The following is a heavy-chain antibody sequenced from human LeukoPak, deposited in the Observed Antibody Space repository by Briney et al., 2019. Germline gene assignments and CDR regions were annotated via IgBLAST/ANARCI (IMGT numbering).Heavy chain of an antibody. J-gene: IGHJ4*02. Sequence: PGGSLRLSCAASGFTFSSYSMNWVRQAPGKGLEWVSSISSSSSYIYYADSVKGRFTISRDNAKNSLYLQMNSLRAEDTAVYYCAKGVRYDILTGYCLDYWGQGTLVTVSS. D-gene: IGHD3-9*01. CDR3: AKGVRYDILTGYCLDY. CDR2: ISSSSSYI. V-gene: IGHV3-21*04. CDR1: GFTFSSYS.